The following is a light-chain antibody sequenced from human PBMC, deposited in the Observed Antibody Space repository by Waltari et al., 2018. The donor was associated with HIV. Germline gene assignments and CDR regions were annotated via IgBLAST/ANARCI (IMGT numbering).Light chain of an antibody. J-gene: IGLJ3*02. Sequence: QSVLTQPPSASGAPGQRVTVSCSGRSSNIGSNYVYWYQQLPGTAPKLLIYRNNQRPSGVPDRFSGSKSGTSASLAISGLRSEDEADYYCAAWDVSLSGFWVFGGGTKLTVL. CDR2: RNN. CDR1: SSNIGSNY. V-gene: IGLV1-47*01. CDR3: AAWDVSLSGFWV.